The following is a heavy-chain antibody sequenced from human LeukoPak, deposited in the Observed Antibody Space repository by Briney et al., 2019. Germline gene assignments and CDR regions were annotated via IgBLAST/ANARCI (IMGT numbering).Heavy chain of an antibody. V-gene: IGHV3-7*01. J-gene: IGHJ3*02. CDR3: ARAGKAFDI. CDR2: IKKDGCEK. D-gene: IGHD3-10*01. Sequence: GGALTLSFLASGFTYSSYLMHWVRQAGSRERECVANIKKDGCEKYYVDSVKGRFTISRDNAKNSLYLQMNSLRAEDTAVYYCARAGKAFDIWGQGTMVTVSS. CDR1: GFTYSSYL.